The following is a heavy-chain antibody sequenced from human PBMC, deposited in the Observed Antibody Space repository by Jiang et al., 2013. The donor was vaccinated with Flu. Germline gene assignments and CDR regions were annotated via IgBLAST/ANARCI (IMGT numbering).Heavy chain of an antibody. V-gene: IGHV6-1*01. Sequence: SGDSVSSNSAAWNWIRQSPSRGLEWLGRTYYRSKWYNDYAVSVKTRITVDPDTSKNQFSLQLNSVTPEDTAVYYCARGYTWSFDYWGQGTLVTVSS. J-gene: IGHJ4*02. CDR1: GDSVSSNSAA. CDR3: ARGYTWSFDY. CDR2: TYYRSKWYN. D-gene: IGHD1-20*01.